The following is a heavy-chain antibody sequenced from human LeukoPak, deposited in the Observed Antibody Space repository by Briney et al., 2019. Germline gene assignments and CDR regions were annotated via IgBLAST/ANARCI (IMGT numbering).Heavy chain of an antibody. J-gene: IGHJ4*02. V-gene: IGHV3-48*03. CDR3: ARDPRGTTGFDY. CDR1: GFTFSNYQ. D-gene: IGHD2/OR15-2a*01. Sequence: GGSLRLSCAASGFTFSNYQMNWVRQAPGKGLEWVSYIGTSGSSMYYADSVKGRFTMSRDNAKNSLYLQMNSLRADETAVYYCARDPRGTTGFDYWGQGTLVTVSS. CDR2: IGTSGSSM.